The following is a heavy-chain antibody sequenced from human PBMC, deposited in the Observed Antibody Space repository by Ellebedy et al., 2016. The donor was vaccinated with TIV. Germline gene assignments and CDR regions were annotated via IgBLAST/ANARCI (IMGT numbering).Heavy chain of an antibody. J-gene: IGHJ5*02. D-gene: IGHD6-19*01. CDR3: VRDLAVADWNGNWFDT. CDR1: GDSIDTGGFY. V-gene: IGHV4-31*03. CDR2: VNYGGST. Sequence: SETLSLTCTVSGDSIDTGGFYWTWIRQHPGKGLEWIGYVNYGGSTSYNPSLKSRITMSVDISKSQFSLRLTSVTAADTAIYFCVRDLAVADWNGNWFDTWGQGLLITVSS.